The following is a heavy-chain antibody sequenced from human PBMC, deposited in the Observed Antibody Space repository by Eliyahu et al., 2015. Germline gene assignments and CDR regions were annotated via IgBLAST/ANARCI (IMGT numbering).Heavy chain of an antibody. D-gene: IGHD3-22*01. J-gene: IGHJ4*02. CDR1: GGSFSGYY. V-gene: IGHV4-34*01. CDR2: INHSGST. CDR3: ARLNGGYMGYYFDY. Sequence: QVQLQQWGAGLLKPSETLSLTCAVYGGSFSGYYWSWIRQPPGKGLEWIGEINHSGSTNYNPSLKSRVTISVDTSKNQFSLKLSSVTAADTAVYYCARLNGGYMGYYFDYWGQGTLVTVSS.